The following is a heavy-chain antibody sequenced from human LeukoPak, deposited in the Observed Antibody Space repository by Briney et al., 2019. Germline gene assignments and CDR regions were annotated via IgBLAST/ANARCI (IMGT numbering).Heavy chain of an antibody. D-gene: IGHD6-13*01. CDR3: ARDVAGPPSIIAAAGTYYFDY. CDR1: GGTFSSYA. Sequence: ASVKVSCKASGGTFSSYAISWVRQAPGQGLEWMGRIIPILGIANYAQKFQGRVTITADKSTSTAYMELSSLRSEDTAVYYCARDVAGPPSIIAAAGTYYFDYWGQGTLVTVSS. V-gene: IGHV1-69*04. J-gene: IGHJ4*02. CDR2: IIPILGIA.